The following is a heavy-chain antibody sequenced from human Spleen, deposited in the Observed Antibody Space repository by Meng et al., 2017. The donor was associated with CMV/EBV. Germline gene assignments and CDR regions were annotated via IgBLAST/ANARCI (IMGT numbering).Heavy chain of an antibody. CDR3: ARVIAVAGTAPFDF. D-gene: IGHD6-19*01. J-gene: IGHJ4*02. CDR2: INPNTGVT. Sequence: SGYTFTGYYIHWVRQAPGQGLEWMGRINPNTGVTNYAQKFRGRVSMTRDTSISTAFMELSRLRSDDTAIYYCARVIAVAGTAPFDFWGQGTLVTVSS. CDR1: GYTFTGYY. V-gene: IGHV1-2*06.